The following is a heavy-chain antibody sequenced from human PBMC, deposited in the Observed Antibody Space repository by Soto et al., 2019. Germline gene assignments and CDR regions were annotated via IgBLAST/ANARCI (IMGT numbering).Heavy chain of an antibody. CDR3: ARVKLKQQLVLGILWWFDP. V-gene: IGHV4-59*01. D-gene: IGHD6-13*01. J-gene: IGHJ5*02. Sequence: PSGTLSLTCTVSGGSISSYYWSWVRQPPGKGLEWIGYIYYSGSTNYNPSLKSRVTISVDTSKNQFSLKLSSVTAADTAVYYCARVKLKQQLVLGILWWFDPWGQGTLVTVS. CDR1: GGSISSYY. CDR2: IYYSGST.